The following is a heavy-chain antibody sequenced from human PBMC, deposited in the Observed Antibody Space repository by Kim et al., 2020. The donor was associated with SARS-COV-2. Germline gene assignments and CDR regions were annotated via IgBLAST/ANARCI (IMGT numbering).Heavy chain of an antibody. CDR1: GFTFSSYD. CDR2: ISYDGSNK. J-gene: IGHJ3*02. CDR3: ARDFGEGDAFDI. Sequence: GGSLRLSCAASGFTFSSYDMHWVRQAPGKGLEWVAVISYDGSNKYYADSVKGRFTISRDNSKNTLYLQMNSLRAEDTAVYYCARDFGEGDAFDIWGQGTMVTVSS. D-gene: IGHD3-16*01. V-gene: IGHV3-30*04.